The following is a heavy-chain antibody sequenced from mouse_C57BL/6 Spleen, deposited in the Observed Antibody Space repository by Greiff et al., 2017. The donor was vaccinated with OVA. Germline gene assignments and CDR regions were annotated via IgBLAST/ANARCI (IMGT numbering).Heavy chain of an antibody. CDR2: IHPNSGST. V-gene: IGHV1-64*01. CDR3: ARDDYQAWSAY. CDR1: GYTFTSYW. D-gene: IGHD2-4*01. J-gene: IGHJ3*01. Sequence: QVQLQQPGAELVKPGASVKLSCKASGYTFTSYWMHWVKQRPGQGLEWIGMIHPNSGSTNYNEKFKSKATLTVDKSSSTAYMQLSSLTSEDSAVYYCARDDYQAWSAYWGQGTLVTVSA.